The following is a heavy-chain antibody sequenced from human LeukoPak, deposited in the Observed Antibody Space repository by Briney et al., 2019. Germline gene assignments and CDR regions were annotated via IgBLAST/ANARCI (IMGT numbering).Heavy chain of an antibody. CDR2: ISGSGYYT. J-gene: IGHJ6*03. CDR1: GSGFTFGNFG. CDR3: AKDGSWGDYYFYFYMDV. D-gene: IGHD3-16*01. V-gene: IGHV3-23*01. Sequence: GGLRLSCEASGSGFTFGNFGMSWVRQAPGKGLEWLSGISGSGYYTYYADSVKGRFTISRDNSKNTVYIQMNSLRAEDTAVYYCAKDGSWGDYYFYFYMDVWGKGTTVTVSS.